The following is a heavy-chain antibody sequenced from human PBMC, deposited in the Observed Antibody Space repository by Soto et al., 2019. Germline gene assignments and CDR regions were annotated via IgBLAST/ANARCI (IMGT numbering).Heavy chain of an antibody. V-gene: IGHV1-2*02. CDR2: INPKSGGT. CDR1: GYTFTGYY. Sequence: QVQLVQSGAEVKKPGASVKVSCKASGYTFTGYYIHWVRQAPGQGLEWMGWINPKSGGTNYAQKFQGRVTMTRDTSISTAFMELSNLRSDDTAMYYCARDIVKYTYGACDYWGQGALVTVSS. CDR3: ARDIVKYTYGACDY. D-gene: IGHD5-18*01. J-gene: IGHJ4*02.